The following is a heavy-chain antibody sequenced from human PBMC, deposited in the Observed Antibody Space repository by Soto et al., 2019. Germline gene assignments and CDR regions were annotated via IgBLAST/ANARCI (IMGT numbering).Heavy chain of an antibody. CDR2: IYYSGST. D-gene: IGHD4-17*01. Sequence: PSETLSLTCTVSGGSISSYYWSWIRQPPGKGLEWIGYIYYSGSTNYNPSLKSRVTISVDTSKNQFSLKLSSVTAADTAVYYCARRLDYGDYVFDYWGQGTLVTVSS. CDR1: GGSISSYY. CDR3: ARRLDYGDYVFDY. J-gene: IGHJ4*02. V-gene: IGHV4-59*01.